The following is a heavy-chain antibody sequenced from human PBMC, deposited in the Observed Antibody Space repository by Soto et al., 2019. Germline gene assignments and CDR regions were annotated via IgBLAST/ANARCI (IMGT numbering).Heavy chain of an antibody. J-gene: IGHJ4*02. Sequence: QVTLKESGPVLVKPTETLTLTCTVSGFSLSNARMGVSWIRQPPGKALEWLAHIFSNDEKSYSTSLKSRLTNSKDNTKSQVDLTMTNMDPVDTATYYCARHGRGVGARPLDYWGQGTLVTVSS. CDR1: GFSLSNARMG. CDR3: ARHGRGVGARPLDY. CDR2: IFSNDEK. D-gene: IGHD1-26*01. V-gene: IGHV2-26*01.